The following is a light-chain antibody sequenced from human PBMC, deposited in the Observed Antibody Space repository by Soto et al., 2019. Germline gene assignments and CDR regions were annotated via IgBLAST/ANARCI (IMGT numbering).Light chain of an antibody. V-gene: IGKV1-5*01. CDR3: QQYNGYATWT. CDR2: DAS. J-gene: IGKJ1*01. Sequence: DIQLTQSPSTLSASVGDRITLTCRASQSINIWLAWYQQTPGKAPKILIFDASRLATGVPSRFSGSGSGTEFTLTISCLQPDDFATYYCQQYNGYATWTFGQGTRVETK. CDR1: QSINIW.